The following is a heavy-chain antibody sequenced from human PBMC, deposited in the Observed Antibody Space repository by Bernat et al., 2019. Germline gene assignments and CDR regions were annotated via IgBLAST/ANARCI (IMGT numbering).Heavy chain of an antibody. Sequence: QVQLQQWGAGLLKPSETLSLTCAVYGGSFSGYYWSWIRQPPGKGLEWIGEINHSGSTNYNPSLKSRVTISVDTSKNRFSLKRSSVTAADTAVYYCTRVPQGDPKIDYGSGSYYRYYYGMDVWGQGTTVTVSS. J-gene: IGHJ6*02. V-gene: IGHV4-34*01. CDR1: GGSFSGYY. D-gene: IGHD3-10*01. CDR3: TRVPQGDPKIDYGSGSYYRYYYGMDV. CDR2: INHSGST.